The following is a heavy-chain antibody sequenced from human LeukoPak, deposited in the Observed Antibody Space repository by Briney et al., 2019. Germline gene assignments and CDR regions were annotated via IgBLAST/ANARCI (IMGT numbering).Heavy chain of an antibody. Sequence: GGSLRLSCAASGFTFSSYSMNWVRQAPGKGLEWVSSISSSSSYIYYADSVKGRFTISRDNAKNSLYLQMNSLRAEDTAVYYCARGRDLLWFGEGDAFDIWGQGTMVTVSS. V-gene: IGHV3-21*01. D-gene: IGHD3-10*01. CDR2: ISSSSSYI. CDR1: GFTFSSYS. J-gene: IGHJ3*02. CDR3: ARGRDLLWFGEGDAFDI.